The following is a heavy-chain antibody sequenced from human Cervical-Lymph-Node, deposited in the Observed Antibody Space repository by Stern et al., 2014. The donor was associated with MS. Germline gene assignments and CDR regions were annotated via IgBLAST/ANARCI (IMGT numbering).Heavy chain of an antibody. CDR1: GFIFSDHY. CDR3: ARGFHSFDS. Sequence: EVQLVESGGGLVRPGGSLRLSCAVSGFIFSDHYMDWVRQAPGKGLEWVGRSRNKPNSYTTEYAASVKGRFTVSRDDSKNLLYLQMNSLKTDDTAVYYCARGFHSFDSWGQGTLVTVSS. V-gene: IGHV3-72*01. J-gene: IGHJ4*02. CDR2: SRNKPNSYTT.